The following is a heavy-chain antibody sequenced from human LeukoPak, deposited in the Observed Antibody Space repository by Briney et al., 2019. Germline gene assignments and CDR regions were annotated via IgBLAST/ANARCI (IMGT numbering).Heavy chain of an antibody. CDR3: ARALIGYCSGGSCSMGY. CDR1: GYTFTNYA. Sequence: ASVKVSCKTSGYTFTNYAMHWVRQAPGQTIEWLAWINPANGYTRYSQHFQDRVTVSSDTSADTAYMELSSLRSEDTAVYYCARALIGYCSGGSCSMGYWGQGTLVTVSS. V-gene: IGHV1-3*01. D-gene: IGHD2-15*01. CDR2: INPANGYT. J-gene: IGHJ4*02.